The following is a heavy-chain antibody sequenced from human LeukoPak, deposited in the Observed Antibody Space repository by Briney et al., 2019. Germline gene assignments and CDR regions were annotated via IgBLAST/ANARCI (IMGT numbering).Heavy chain of an antibody. CDR3: ARGDFGCSGGSCYVDY. V-gene: IGHV3-30*03. CDR2: ISYDGSNK. J-gene: IGHJ4*02. CDR1: GFTFSSYG. D-gene: IGHD2-15*01. Sequence: GRSLRLSCAASGFTFSSYGMHWVGQAPGKGLEWVAVISYDGSNKYYADSVKGRFIISRDNSKNTLYLQMNSLRAEDTAVYYCARGDFGCSGGSCYVDYWGQGTLVTVSS.